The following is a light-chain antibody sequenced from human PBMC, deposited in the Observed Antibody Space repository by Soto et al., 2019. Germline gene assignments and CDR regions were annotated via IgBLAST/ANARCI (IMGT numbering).Light chain of an antibody. CDR2: LGS. CDR3: MQALQTPVT. CDR1: QSLLHSDEYNY. Sequence: DVVLTQSPLSLPVTPGEPASISCRSSQSLLHSDEYNYLVWYLQKPGQSPQLLIYLGSNRASGVADRFSGSGAGTDFSLRISSVEDEDVGVYYCMQALQTPVTFGQGPKVEIK. V-gene: IGKV2-28*01. J-gene: IGKJ1*01.